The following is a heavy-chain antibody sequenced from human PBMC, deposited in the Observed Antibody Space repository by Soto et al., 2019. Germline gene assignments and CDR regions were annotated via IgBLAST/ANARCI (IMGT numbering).Heavy chain of an antibody. CDR2: ISYSGGT. CDR3: MNYNSGWKY. Sequence: QLQLQESGPGLFPPSETLSLTCTVSGVSISSHCYFWGWIRQPPGKGLEWIGMISYSGGTYFSPSLKSQVTISADTSKNQLSLRLSSVTAADTAVFHGMNYNSGWKYLRQGTVVTVSS. CDR1: GVSISSHCYF. V-gene: IGHV4-39*01. J-gene: IGHJ4*02. D-gene: IGHD5-12*01.